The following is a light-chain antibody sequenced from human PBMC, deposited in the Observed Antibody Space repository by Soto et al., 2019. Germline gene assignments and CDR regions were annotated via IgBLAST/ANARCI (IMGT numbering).Light chain of an antibody. CDR2: WAS. J-gene: IGKJ4*01. V-gene: IGKV4-1*01. Sequence: DIVMTQSPDSLAVSLGERATINCKSSQSVLYSSNNKNYLAWYQQKPGQPPKLLIYWASTRESGVPDRFSGSGSGTDFTLTISSLQSEDVAFYYCQQYYSTPLTFGGGTNVDIK. CDR1: QSVLYSSNNKNY. CDR3: QQYYSTPLT.